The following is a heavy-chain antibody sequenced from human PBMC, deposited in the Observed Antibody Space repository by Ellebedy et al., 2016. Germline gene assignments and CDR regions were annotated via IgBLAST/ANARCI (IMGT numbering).Heavy chain of an antibody. D-gene: IGHD2-15*01. CDR2: IYYNGNT. Sequence: SETLSLTXTVSGDSMTSYYWTWIRQPPEKGLEWIGHIYYNGNTDYNPSLKSRVTISVDTSRNHFSLTLSSVTAADTAVYYCARKRDGTYIDYWGQGTLVTVSS. J-gene: IGHJ4*02. CDR1: GDSMTSYY. CDR3: ARKRDGTYIDY. V-gene: IGHV4-59*01.